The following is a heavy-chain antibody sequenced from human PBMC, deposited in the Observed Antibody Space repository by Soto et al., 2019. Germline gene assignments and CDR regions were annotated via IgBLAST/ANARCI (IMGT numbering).Heavy chain of an antibody. V-gene: IGHV1-46*03. D-gene: IGHD3-22*01. Sequence: GASVKVSCKASGYTFTNYYMHWVRQAPGQGLEWMGMINPRGGRTTYPQKFQGRVTMTTDTSTSTVYMELSSLRSEDTAVYYCARDLADYYEDSNTPYNAFDIWGQGTMVTVSS. J-gene: IGHJ3*02. CDR2: INPRGGRT. CDR1: GYTFTNYY. CDR3: ARDLADYYEDSNTPYNAFDI.